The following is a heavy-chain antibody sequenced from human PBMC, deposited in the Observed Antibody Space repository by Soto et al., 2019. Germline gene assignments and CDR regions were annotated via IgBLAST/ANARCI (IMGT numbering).Heavy chain of an antibody. J-gene: IGHJ6*03. CDR3: ASGGYCSSTSCPPEYYYRDV. Sequence: ASVKVSCKASGYTFTSYGISWVRQAPGQGLEWMGWISAYNGNTNYAQKLQGRVTMTTDTSTSTAYMELRSLRSDDTAVYYCASGGYCSSTSCPPEYYYRDVGGKGTTVT. CDR1: GYTFTSYG. V-gene: IGHV1-18*01. CDR2: ISAYNGNT. D-gene: IGHD2-2*01.